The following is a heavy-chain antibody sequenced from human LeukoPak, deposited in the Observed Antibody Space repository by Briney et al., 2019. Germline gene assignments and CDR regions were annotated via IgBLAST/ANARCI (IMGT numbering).Heavy chain of an antibody. CDR3: GRESTGDAPDY. CDR2: ISSSGSTI. CDR1: GFTFSDYY. V-gene: IGHV3-11*01. D-gene: IGHD7-27*01. J-gene: IGHJ4*02. Sequence: GGSLRLSCAASGFTFSDYYMSWIRQAPGKGLEWVSYISSSGSTIYYADSVKGRFTISRDNTKNSLYLQMNSLRAEDTAVYYCGRESTGDAPDYWGQGTQVTVSS.